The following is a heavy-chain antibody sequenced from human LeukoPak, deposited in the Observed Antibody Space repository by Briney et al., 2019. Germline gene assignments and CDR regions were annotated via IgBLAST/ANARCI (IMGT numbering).Heavy chain of an antibody. CDR3: ARGGGPRYFDY. J-gene: IGHJ4*02. CDR2: IYYSGNT. CDR1: GVSISSYY. Sequence: KTSETLSLTCTVPGVSISSYYWSWIRQPPGRGLEWIGYIYYSGNTNYNPSLKSRVTLSVDTSKDQFSLKLSSVTAADTAVYYCARGGGPRYFDYRGQGTLVTVSS. D-gene: IGHD3-3*01. V-gene: IGHV4-59*01.